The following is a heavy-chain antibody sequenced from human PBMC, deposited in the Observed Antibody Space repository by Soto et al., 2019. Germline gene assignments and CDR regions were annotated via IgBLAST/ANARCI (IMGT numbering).Heavy chain of an antibody. CDR1: GFTFSIYG. CDR2: IWYDGSNK. CDR3: ARDSGYYYYYMDV. V-gene: IGHV3-33*01. J-gene: IGHJ6*03. D-gene: IGHD6-25*01. Sequence: HPGGSLRLSCAASGFTFSIYGMHWFRQAPGKGLEWVAVIWYDGSNKYYADSVKGRFTISRDNSKNTLYLQMNSLRAEDTAVYYCARDSGYYYYYMDVWGKGTTVTVSS.